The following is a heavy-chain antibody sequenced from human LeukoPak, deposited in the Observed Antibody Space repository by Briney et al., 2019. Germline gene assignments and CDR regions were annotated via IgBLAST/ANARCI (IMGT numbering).Heavy chain of an antibody. CDR3: ARERGTVTTLFDC. CDR1: GFTFSSYS. V-gene: IGHV3-21*01. Sequence: GGSLRLSCAASGFTFSSYSMNWVRQAPGKGLEWVSSISSSSSYIYYADSVKGRFTISRDNAKNSLYLQMNSLRAEDTAVYYCARERGTVTTLFDCWGQGTLVTVSS. J-gene: IGHJ4*02. CDR2: ISSSSSYI. D-gene: IGHD4-17*01.